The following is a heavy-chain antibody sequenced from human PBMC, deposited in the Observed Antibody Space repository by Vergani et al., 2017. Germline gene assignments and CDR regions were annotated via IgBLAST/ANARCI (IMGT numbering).Heavy chain of an antibody. CDR1: GYTFTDYY. CDR3: VRELRGGYFDY. V-gene: IGHV1-2*04. CDR2: INPNNGDT. J-gene: IGHJ4*02. Sequence: QVQVVQSGAEVKKSGASGKVSCRASGYTFTDYYVHWVRRAPGQGLEWMGLINPNNGDTNFAPRFQGWVTMTRDTSLSTAYMELSRLTSDDTAMYYCVRELRGGYFDYWGQGTLVTVSS. D-gene: IGHD3-10*01.